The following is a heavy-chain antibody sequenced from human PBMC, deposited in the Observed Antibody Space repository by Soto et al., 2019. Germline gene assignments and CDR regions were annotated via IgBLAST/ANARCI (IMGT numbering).Heavy chain of an antibody. J-gene: IGHJ5*02. CDR3: ARLERIRNRFDP. CDR2: IYYSGST. Sequence: ASETLSLTCTVPGGSISSSSYYWGWIHQPPGKGLAWIGSIYYSGSTYYNPSLKSRVTMSVDTSKNQFPLKLSSGTAADTAVYYWARLERIRNRFDPWGQGTLVTVSS. CDR1: GGSISSSSYY. D-gene: IGHD1-1*01. V-gene: IGHV4-39*01.